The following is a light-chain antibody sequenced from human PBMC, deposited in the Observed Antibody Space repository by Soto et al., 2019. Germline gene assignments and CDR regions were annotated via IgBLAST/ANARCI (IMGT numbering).Light chain of an antibody. J-gene: IGKJ2*01. V-gene: IGKV3-20*01. Sequence: EILLTQSPGTLSLSPGERATLSCRASQSVRSSYLAWYQQKPGQAPRLLIHGASGRATGIPDRFSGSGSGTDFTLTISRQEPEDFAVYYCQQYGSSPYTFGQGTKLEI. CDR1: QSVRSSY. CDR3: QQYGSSPYT. CDR2: GAS.